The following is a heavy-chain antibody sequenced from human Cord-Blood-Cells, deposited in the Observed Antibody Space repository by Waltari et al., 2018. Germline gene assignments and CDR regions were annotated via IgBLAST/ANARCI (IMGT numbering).Heavy chain of an antibody. J-gene: IGHJ4*02. CDR2: IYHSGST. V-gene: IGHV4-38-2*01. D-gene: IGHD6-25*01. Sequence: QVQLQESGPGLVKPSETLSLTCAVSGYSISSGYYWDWIRQPPGKGLEWIGSIYHSGSTYYNPSLKSRVTISVATSKNQFSLKLSSVTAADTAVYYCARGMTANFDYWGQGTLVTVSS. CDR3: ARGMTANFDY. CDR1: GYSISSGYY.